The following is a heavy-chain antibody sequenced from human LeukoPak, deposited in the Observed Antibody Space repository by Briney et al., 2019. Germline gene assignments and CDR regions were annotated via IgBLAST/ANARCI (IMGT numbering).Heavy chain of an antibody. CDR2: IYYSGST. J-gene: IGHJ6*02. D-gene: IGHD2-2*01. CDR1: GGSVSSGTYY. Sequence: PSETLSLTCTVSGGSVSSGTYYWSWIRQPPGKGLEWIGYIYYSGSTNYNPSLKSRVTISVDTSKNQFSLKLSSVTAADTAVYYCARAAYFAGVPAMYGMDVWGQGTTVTVSS. CDR3: ARAAYFAGVPAMYGMDV. V-gene: IGHV4-61*01.